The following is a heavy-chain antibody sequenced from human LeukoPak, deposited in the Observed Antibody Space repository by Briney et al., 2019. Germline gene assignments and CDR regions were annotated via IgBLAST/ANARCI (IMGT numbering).Heavy chain of an antibody. CDR1: GFTVSSNY. V-gene: IGHV3-53*01. D-gene: IGHD3-3*01. Sequence: GGSLRLSCAASGFTVSSNYMSWVRQAPGKGLEWVSVIYSGGSTYYADSVKGRFTISRDSSKNTLYLQMNSLRAEDTAVYYCARDRGSPSQSGYYYYMDVWGKGTTVTVSS. CDR2: IYSGGST. J-gene: IGHJ6*03. CDR3: ARDRGSPSQSGYYYYMDV.